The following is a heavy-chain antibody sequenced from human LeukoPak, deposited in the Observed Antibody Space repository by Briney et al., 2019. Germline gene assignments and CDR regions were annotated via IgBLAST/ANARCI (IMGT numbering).Heavy chain of an antibody. CDR3: ARGLLEWLRLETYSFDY. CDR2: ISGSGDTT. D-gene: IGHD5-12*01. J-gene: IGHJ4*02. V-gene: IGHV3-23*01. CDR1: GFTFSSYG. Sequence: GGSLRLSCAASGFTFSSYGMSWVRQAPGKGLEWVSAISGSGDTTYYADSVKGRFTISRDNSKNTLYLQMDSLRVDDTAIYYCARGLLEWLRLETYSFDYWGQGTLVTVSS.